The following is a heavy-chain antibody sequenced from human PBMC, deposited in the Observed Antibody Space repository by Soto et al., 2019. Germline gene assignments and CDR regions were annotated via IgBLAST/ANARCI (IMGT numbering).Heavy chain of an antibody. J-gene: IGHJ6*02. CDR1: GGSIRSSNW. V-gene: IGHV4-4*02. Sequence: QVQLQESGPGLVEPSGTLSLTCAVSGGSIRSSNWWSWVRQPPGKGLEWIGEIYQNGSTNYNASLKSRVTISVDMAKNHFSLKLSSVTAADTAVYYCARVRRRFYYYAMDVWGQGTTVTVTS. CDR2: IYQNGST. D-gene: IGHD3-10*01. CDR3: ARVRRRFYYYAMDV.